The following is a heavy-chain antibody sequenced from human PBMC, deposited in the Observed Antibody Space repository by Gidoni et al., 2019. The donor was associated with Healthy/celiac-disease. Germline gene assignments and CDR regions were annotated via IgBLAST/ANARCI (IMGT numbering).Heavy chain of an antibody. CDR2: ISGSGGST. CDR1: GVALSSNA. V-gene: IGHV3-23*01. D-gene: IGHD3-22*01. CDR3: ANSYDYDFRTLLAD. J-gene: IGHJ4*02. Sequence: EVQRLESGGGLVQPGGSLGLYCAASGVALSSNAMSWVRQAPGKGLEWVSGISGSGGSTDHADSVKGRFTISRDNSKNTLYLQMNSLRAEDTAVYYCANSYDYDFRTLLADWGQGTLVTVSS.